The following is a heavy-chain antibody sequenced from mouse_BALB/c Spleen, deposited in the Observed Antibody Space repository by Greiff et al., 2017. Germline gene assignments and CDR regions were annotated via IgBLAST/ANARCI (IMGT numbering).Heavy chain of an antibody. Sequence: EVKLMESGGGLVKPGGSLKLSCAASGFTFSSYAMSWVRQTPEKRLEWVASISSGGSTYYPDSVKGRFTISRDNARNILYLQMSSLRSEDTAMYYCARGRITTVVEGNYYAMDYWGQGTSVTVSS. D-gene: IGHD1-1*01. J-gene: IGHJ4*01. CDR3: ARGRITTVVEGNYYAMDY. CDR1: GFTFSSYA. V-gene: IGHV5-6-5*01. CDR2: ISSGGST.